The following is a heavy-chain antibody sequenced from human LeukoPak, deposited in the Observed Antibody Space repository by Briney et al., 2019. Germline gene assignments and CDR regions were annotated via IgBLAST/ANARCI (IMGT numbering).Heavy chain of an antibody. CDR2: ISYDGSNK. Sequence: PGRSLRLSCAASGFTFSSCAMHWVRQAPGKGLEWVAVISYDGSNKYYADSVKGRFTISRDNSKNTLYLQMNSLRAEDTAVYYCARGGRYCSSTSCYNEYFQHWGQGTLVTVSS. V-gene: IGHV3-30*04. J-gene: IGHJ1*01. CDR1: GFTFSSCA. D-gene: IGHD2-2*02. CDR3: ARGGRYCSSTSCYNEYFQH.